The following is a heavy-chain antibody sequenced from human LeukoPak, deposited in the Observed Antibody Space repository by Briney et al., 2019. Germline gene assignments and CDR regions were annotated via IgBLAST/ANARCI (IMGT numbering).Heavy chain of an antibody. CDR3: ARHDFGVYDFSAFDI. CDR2: VLYSGTT. Sequence: SETLSLTCDVSGASISDSPYYWGWIRQSPGKGPEWIGSVLYSGTTHYNPSLKNRVSVSVDTSKNQFPLDLRSVTAADTALYYCARHDFGVYDFSAFDIWGQGTLIRVSS. J-gene: IGHJ3*02. D-gene: IGHD5/OR15-5a*01. CDR1: GASISDSPYY. V-gene: IGHV4-39*01.